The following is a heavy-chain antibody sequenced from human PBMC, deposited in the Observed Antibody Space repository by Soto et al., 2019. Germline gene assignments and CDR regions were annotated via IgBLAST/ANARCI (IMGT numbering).Heavy chain of an antibody. CDR1: GGSFSGYY. D-gene: IGHD1-1*01. CDR2: INHSGST. CDR3: ARRRTGGHYGMDV. J-gene: IGHJ6*02. V-gene: IGHV4-34*01. Sequence: QVQLQQWGAGLLKTSETLSLTCAVYGGSFSGYYWSWIRQPPGKGLEWIGEINHSGSTNYNPSLKSRVTISVDTSKNQFSLKLSSVTAADTAVYYCARRRTGGHYGMDVWGQGTTVTVSS.